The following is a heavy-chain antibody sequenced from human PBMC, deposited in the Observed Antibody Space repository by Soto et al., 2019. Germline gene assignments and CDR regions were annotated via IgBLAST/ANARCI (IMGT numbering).Heavy chain of an antibody. V-gene: IGHV3-23*01. CDR1: TVTFSNYA. Sequence: EMQLLESGGGLVQPGGSLRLSCTASTVTFSNYAMSWVRQAPGKGLEWVSAISGSGDRTFYADSQKGRFTISRDNSNNTLYLQMNSLRGEDTAVYFCAKGFSGSGYYNWFDPWGQGTLVTVSS. D-gene: IGHD2-15*01. CDR2: ISGSGDRT. CDR3: AKGFSGSGYYNWFDP. J-gene: IGHJ5*02.